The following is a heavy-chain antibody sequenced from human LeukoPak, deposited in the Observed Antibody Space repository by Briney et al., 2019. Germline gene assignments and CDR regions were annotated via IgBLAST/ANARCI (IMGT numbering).Heavy chain of an antibody. Sequence: GGSLRLSCAASGFTFSSYAMHWVRQAPGKGLEWVAVISYDGSNKYYADSVKGRFTISRDNSKNTLYLQMNSLRAEDTAVYYCARDSYLLSSGWYSYYYYFDYWGQGTLVTVSS. CDR2: ISYDGSNK. D-gene: IGHD6-19*01. CDR1: GFTFSSYA. CDR3: ARDSYLLSSGWYSYYYYFDY. V-gene: IGHV3-30*04. J-gene: IGHJ4*02.